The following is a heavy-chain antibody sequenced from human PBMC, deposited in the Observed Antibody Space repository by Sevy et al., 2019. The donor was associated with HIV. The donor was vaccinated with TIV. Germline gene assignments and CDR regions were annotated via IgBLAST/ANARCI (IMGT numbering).Heavy chain of an antibody. CDR1: GYTFTDTGYY. CDR3: ARESYDFWTGPVDYDYGMDV. Sequence: ASVKVSCKASGYTFTDTGYYVHWVRQAPGQGLEWMGWINPKSGATNYAQKFQGRVTMTRDTSVSTANMELSRLRSDXXXVYYCARESYDFWTGPVDYDYGMDVWGQGTTVTVSS. V-gene: IGHV1-2*02. D-gene: IGHD3-3*01. CDR2: INPKSGAT. J-gene: IGHJ6*02.